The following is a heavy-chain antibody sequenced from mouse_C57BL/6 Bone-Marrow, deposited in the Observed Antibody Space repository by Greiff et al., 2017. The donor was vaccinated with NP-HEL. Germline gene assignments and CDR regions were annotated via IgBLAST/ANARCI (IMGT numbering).Heavy chain of an antibody. Sequence: EVQLVESGGGLVKPGGSLKLSCAASGFTFSSYAMSWVRQTPEKRLEWVATISDGGSYIYYPDNVKGRFTISRDNAKNNLYLQMSHLKSEDTAMYCCASRTVVAIGAYWGQGTLVTVSA. CDR1: GFTFSSYA. D-gene: IGHD1-1*01. J-gene: IGHJ3*01. CDR2: ISDGGSYI. V-gene: IGHV5-4*01. CDR3: ASRTVVAIGAY.